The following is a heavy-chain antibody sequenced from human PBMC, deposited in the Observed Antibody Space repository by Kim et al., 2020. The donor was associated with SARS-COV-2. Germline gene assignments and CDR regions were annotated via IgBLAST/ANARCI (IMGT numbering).Heavy chain of an antibody. V-gene: IGHV1-2*02. Sequence: ASVKVSCKASGYSFTDFYMHWVRQAPGQGLEWMGWINPDSGDTHYAQKFQGRVTMTRDTSISTAYMELSRLRSDDTAVYHCARAMEYCSVTSCAMFDHWGQEPWSPSPQ. CDR2: INPDSGDT. J-gene: IGHJ4*01. CDR3: ARAMEYCSVTSCAMFDH. CDR1: GYSFTDFY. D-gene: IGHD2-2*01.